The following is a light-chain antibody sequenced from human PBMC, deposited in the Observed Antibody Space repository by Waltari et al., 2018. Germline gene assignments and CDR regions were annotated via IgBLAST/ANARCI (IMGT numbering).Light chain of an antibody. J-gene: IGLJ2*01. Sequence: QSALTQPASVSGSPGQSITISCTGTRSAVGGYNSVSCYQDHPGQAPKVLIYDVSDRPSGISERCSCSKSGNTASLTISGLQAEDEADYYCSSQSSDNVVLFGGGTKLTVL. CDR2: DVS. CDR3: SSQSSDNVVL. V-gene: IGLV2-14*03. CDR1: RSAVGGYNS.